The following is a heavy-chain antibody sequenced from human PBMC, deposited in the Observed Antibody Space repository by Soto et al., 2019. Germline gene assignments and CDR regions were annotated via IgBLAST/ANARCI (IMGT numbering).Heavy chain of an antibody. CDR3: ARAFGYSSSWYRGGGYYYYGVDV. J-gene: IGHJ6*02. Sequence: ASVKVSCKASGYTFTGYYMHWVRQAPGQGLEWMGWINPNSGGTNYAQKFQGRVTMTRDTSISTAYMELSRLRSDDTAVYYCARAFGYSSSWYRGGGYYYYGVDVWGQGTTVTVSS. CDR2: INPNSGGT. CDR1: GYTFTGYY. D-gene: IGHD6-13*01. V-gene: IGHV1-2*02.